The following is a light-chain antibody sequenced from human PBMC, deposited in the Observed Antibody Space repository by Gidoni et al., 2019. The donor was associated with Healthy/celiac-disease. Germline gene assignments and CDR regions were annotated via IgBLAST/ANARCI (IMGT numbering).Light chain of an antibody. V-gene: IGKV2-28*01. CDR1: QSLLHSNVYNY. Sequence: DIVVTQSPLSLPFTPGEPASISCRSSQSLLHSNVYNYLDWYLQKPGQSPQLLIYLGSNRASGVPDRFSGSGSGTDFTLKISRVEAEDVGVYYCMQALQTGWTFGQGTKVEIK. J-gene: IGKJ1*01. CDR2: LGS. CDR3: MQALQTGWT.